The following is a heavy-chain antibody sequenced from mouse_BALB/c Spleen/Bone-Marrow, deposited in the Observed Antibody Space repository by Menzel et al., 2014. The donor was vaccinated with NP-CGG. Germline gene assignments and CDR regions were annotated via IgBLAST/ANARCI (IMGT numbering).Heavy chain of an antibody. J-gene: IGHJ3*01. D-gene: IGHD1-1*01. CDR1: GYAFSSSW. Sequence: VQVVESGPELVKPGASVKISCRASGYAFSSSWMNWVKQRPGQGLEWIGRIYPGDGDTNYNGKFKGKATLTADKSSSTAYMQLSSLTSVDSAVYFCARTYGSSYFVYWGQGTLVTVSA. V-gene: IGHV1-82*01. CDR2: IYPGDGDT. CDR3: ARTYGSSYFVY.